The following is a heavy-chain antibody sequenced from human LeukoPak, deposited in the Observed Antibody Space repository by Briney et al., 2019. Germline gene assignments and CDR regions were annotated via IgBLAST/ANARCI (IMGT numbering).Heavy chain of an antibody. J-gene: IGHJ6*02. D-gene: IGHD3-10*01. CDR3: VRGWFLSVWSYHWDV. CDR2: ISYDGSEK. Sequence: GRSLRLSCAASGFTFSSYGMHWVRQAPGKGLEWVAVISYDGSEKYYVDSVKGRFTISRDDAKNSMYLEINSLRVEDTAVYYCVRGWFLSVWSYHWDVWGQGTTVTVSS. V-gene: IGHV3-30*03. CDR1: GFTFSSYG.